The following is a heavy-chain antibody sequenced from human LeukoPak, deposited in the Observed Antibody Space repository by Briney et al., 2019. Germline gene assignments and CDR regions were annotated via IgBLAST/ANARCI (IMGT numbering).Heavy chain of an antibody. CDR2: ISWDGGST. V-gene: IGHV3-43D*03. D-gene: IGHD6-19*01. CDR3: AKGSGFLREYYYYYMDV. CDR1: GFTFSSYA. Sequence: GGSLRLSCAASGFTFSSYAMSWVRQAPGKGLEWVSLISWDGGSTYYADSVKGRFTISRDNSKNSLYLQMNSLRAEDTALYYCAKGSGFLREYYYYYMDVWGKGTTVTVSS. J-gene: IGHJ6*03.